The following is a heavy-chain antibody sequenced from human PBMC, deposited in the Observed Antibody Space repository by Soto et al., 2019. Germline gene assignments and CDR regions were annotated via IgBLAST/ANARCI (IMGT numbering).Heavy chain of an antibody. Sequence: GASVKVSCKASGYSFTGYSMHWVRQAPGQGLEWMGWINPKNGDTNYARKLQGRVTMITDTSMSTAYMELRSLRSDDTAVYSCARDQAPECSGGSCYPAWFDPWGQGTLVTVSS. J-gene: IGHJ5*02. D-gene: IGHD2-15*01. CDR1: GYSFTGYS. CDR3: ARDQAPECSGGSCYPAWFDP. V-gene: IGHV1-2*02. CDR2: INPKNGDT.